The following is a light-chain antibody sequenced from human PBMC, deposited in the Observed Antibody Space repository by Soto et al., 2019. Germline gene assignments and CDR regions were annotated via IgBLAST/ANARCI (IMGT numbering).Light chain of an antibody. CDR3: QQRRTWPPLT. V-gene: IGKV3-11*01. CDR1: QSVSNF. J-gene: IGKJ4*01. Sequence: EIVLTQSPATLSLSPGERATLSCTASQSVSNFLAWYQQKPGQAPRLLIYDASTRATGIPARFSGSGSGTDFALTNSSLEPEDFAVYYCQQRRTWPPLTFGGGTKVEIK. CDR2: DAS.